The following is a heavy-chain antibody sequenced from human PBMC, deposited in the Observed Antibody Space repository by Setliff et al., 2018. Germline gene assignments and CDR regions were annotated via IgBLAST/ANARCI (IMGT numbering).Heavy chain of an antibody. D-gene: IGHD6-6*01. J-gene: IGHJ4*02. CDR2: VYYSGTA. V-gene: IGHV4-59*12. CDR1: GGSFTPYY. Sequence: SETLSLTCTVSGGSFTPYYWSWIRQPPGKGLEWIGYVYYSGTAYYNPSLKSRVTVIVDTSKNQFSLRLSSVTAADTAVYYCARGRNVAARLLDSWGQGTPVTVSS. CDR3: ARGRNVAARLLDS.